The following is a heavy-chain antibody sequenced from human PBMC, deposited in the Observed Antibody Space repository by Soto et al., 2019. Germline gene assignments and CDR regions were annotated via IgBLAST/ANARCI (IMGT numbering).Heavy chain of an antibody. Sequence: QVQLVQSGAEVKKPGASVKVSCKASGYTFTGYYMHWVRQAPGQGLEWMGWINPNSGGTNYAQKFQGRVTLTRDTSISAAYVELSGLRSDDTAVYYCARDVVVEPAAHLPQLWGRGTLVTVSS. CDR3: ARDVVVEPAAHLPQL. CDR1: GYTFTGYY. J-gene: IGHJ2*01. D-gene: IGHD2-2*01. CDR2: INPNSGGT. V-gene: IGHV1-2*02.